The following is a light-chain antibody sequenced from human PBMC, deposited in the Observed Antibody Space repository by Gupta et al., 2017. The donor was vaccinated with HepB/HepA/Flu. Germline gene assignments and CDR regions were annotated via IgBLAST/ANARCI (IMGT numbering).Light chain of an antibody. CDR2: DAS. CDR1: QSVSSY. J-gene: IGKJ5*01. Sequence: EIVLTQSPATLSLSPGERATLSCRASQSVSSYLAWYQQKPGQAPRLLIYDASNRATGIPARFSGSGSGTDFTRTISSLEPEDFAVYYCPSAITFGQGTRLEIK. V-gene: IGKV3-11*01. CDR3: PSAIT.